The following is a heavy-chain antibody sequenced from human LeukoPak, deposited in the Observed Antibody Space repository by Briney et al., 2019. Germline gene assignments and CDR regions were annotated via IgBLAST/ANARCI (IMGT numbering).Heavy chain of an antibody. V-gene: IGHV3-30*04. CDR3: AGDSSGWYYLNY. D-gene: IGHD6-19*01. Sequence: GGSLRLSCAASGFTFSSYAMHWVRQAPGKGLEWVAVISYDGSNKYYADSVKGRFTISRDNSKNTLYLQMNSLRAKDTAVYYCAGDSSGWYYLNYWGQGTLVTVSS. CDR2: ISYDGSNK. J-gene: IGHJ4*02. CDR1: GFTFSSYA.